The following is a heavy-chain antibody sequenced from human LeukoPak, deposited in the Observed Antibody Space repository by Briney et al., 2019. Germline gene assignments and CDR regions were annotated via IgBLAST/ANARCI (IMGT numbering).Heavy chain of an antibody. CDR1: GFTFSRYS. Sequence: VRCLRLSCAASGFTFSRYSMNWVRQARAKELAWVSSISSSSSYIYYADSVKGRFTISRHNAKNSLYLQINSLRAEDTAVYYCASKIVGAKGFDYWGQGTLVTVSS. D-gene: IGHD1-26*01. CDR3: ASKIVGAKGFDY. CDR2: ISSSSSYI. V-gene: IGHV3-21*01. J-gene: IGHJ4*02.